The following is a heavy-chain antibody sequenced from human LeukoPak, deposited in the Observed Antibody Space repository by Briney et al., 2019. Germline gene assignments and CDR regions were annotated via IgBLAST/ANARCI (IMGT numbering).Heavy chain of an antibody. CDR3: AKGLGYCSGGSCYFDY. CDR2: ISYDGSNK. J-gene: IGHJ4*02. V-gene: IGHV3-30*18. D-gene: IGHD2-15*01. CDR1: GFTFSSYG. Sequence: GGSLRLSCAASGFTFSSYGMHWVRQAPGKGLEWVAVISYDGSNKYYAGSVKGRFTISRDNSKNTLYLQMNSLRAEDTAVYYCAKGLGYCSGGSCYFDYWGQGTLVTVSS.